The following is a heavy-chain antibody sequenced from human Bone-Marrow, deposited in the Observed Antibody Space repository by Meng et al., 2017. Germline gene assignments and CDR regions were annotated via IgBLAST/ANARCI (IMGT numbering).Heavy chain of an antibody. Sequence: QLPLQESGPGLVKPSETLSLTCTVSGGSLSGSSSYYWAWVRQPPGKGLEWVGSIFYSGSTYYNRSLKGRVTISADTSKNQFSLKLSSVTAADTAVFYCARHFESPSFETWGQGILVTVSS. D-gene: IGHD3-9*01. CDR2: IFYSGST. V-gene: IGHV4-39*01. CDR1: GGSLSGSSSYY. J-gene: IGHJ5*02. CDR3: ARHFESPSFET.